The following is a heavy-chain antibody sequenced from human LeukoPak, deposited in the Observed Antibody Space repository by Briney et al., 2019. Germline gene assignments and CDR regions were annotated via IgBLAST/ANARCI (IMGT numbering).Heavy chain of an antibody. D-gene: IGHD3-22*01. CDR2: INPNSGGT. V-gene: IGHV1-2*02. CDR1: GYTFTGYY. Sequence: ASVKVSCKASGYTFTGYYMHWARQAPGQGLEWMGWINPNSGGTNYAQKFQGRVTMTRDTSISTAYMELSRLRSDDTAVYYCAREVVVITYYFDYWGQGTLVTVSS. CDR3: AREVVVITYYFDY. J-gene: IGHJ4*02.